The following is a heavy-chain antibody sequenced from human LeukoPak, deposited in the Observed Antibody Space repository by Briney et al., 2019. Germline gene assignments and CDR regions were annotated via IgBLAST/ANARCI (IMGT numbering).Heavy chain of an antibody. CDR2: IYSTGRS. Sequence: SETLSLTCTVSGGSISNYFWSWVRQPAGKGLEWIGRIYSTGRSDYNPSLKSRITMSVDTSKNQFSLKLSSVTAADTAVYYCARHDKNYYDSSGYHVNDAFDIWGQGTMVTVSS. CDR1: GGSISNYF. J-gene: IGHJ3*02. V-gene: IGHV4-4*07. CDR3: ARHDKNYYDSSGYHVNDAFDI. D-gene: IGHD3-22*01.